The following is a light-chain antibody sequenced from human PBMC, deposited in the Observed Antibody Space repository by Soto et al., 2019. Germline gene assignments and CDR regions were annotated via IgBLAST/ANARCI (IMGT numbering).Light chain of an antibody. V-gene: IGKV3-20*01. CDR1: QSVSSRY. J-gene: IGKJ1*01. Sequence: ENVLTQSPGTLSLSPGERATLSCRASQSVSSRYFAWYQQKSGQAPRLLIYGTSIRATGMPDRFSGSGSGTDFTLTISRLEPEDFAVDFCQQYETSPWTFGQGTKVEIK. CDR3: QQYETSPWT. CDR2: GTS.